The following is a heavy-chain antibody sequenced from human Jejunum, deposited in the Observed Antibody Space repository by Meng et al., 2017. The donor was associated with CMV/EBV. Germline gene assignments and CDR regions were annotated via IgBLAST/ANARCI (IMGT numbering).Heavy chain of an antibody. CDR3: ARDFSSCYYY. J-gene: IGHJ4*02. CDR1: GYTFTSFY. CDR2: INPSGGST. D-gene: IGHD2-2*01. Sequence: SCKASGYTFTSFYMHWVRQAPGQGLEWMGIINPSGGSTSYAQKSQGRVTMTRDTSTSTVYMELSSLRSEDTAVYYCARDFSSCYYYWGQGTLVTVSS. V-gene: IGHV1-46*01.